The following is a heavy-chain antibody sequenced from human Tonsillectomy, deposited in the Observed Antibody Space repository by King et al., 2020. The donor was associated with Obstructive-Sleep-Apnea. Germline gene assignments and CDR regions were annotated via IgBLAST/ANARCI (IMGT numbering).Heavy chain of an antibody. CDR3: AKDKNAIWLHPILDY. CDR1: GYTFSSYD. D-gene: IGHD5-18*01. J-gene: IGHJ4*02. Sequence: DVQLVESGGGLVQPGGSLRLSCAASGYTFSSYDMSWVRQAPGKGLEWVSAISGRCGSTYYADSVKGRFTISRDNSKNTLYVQMNSLRAEDTAVYYCAKDKNAIWLHPILDYWGQGTLVTVSS. V-gene: IGHV3-23*04. CDR2: ISGRCGST.